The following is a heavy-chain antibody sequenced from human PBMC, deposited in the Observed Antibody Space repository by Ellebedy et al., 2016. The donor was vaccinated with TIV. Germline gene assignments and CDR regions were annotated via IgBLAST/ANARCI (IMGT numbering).Heavy chain of an antibody. D-gene: IGHD2-15*01. J-gene: IGHJ5*02. V-gene: IGHV1-3*01. CDR1: GYTFTTFA. CDR2: INVADANT. Sequence: AASVKVSCKASGYTFTTFAIHWVRQAPGQRLEWMGWINVADANTKYSQKFQGRVTFTRDTSANTAYMHLSSLTSEDSAVYYCARDALGYCSGGSCSNSWFDPWGQGTLVTVSS. CDR3: ARDALGYCSGGSCSNSWFDP.